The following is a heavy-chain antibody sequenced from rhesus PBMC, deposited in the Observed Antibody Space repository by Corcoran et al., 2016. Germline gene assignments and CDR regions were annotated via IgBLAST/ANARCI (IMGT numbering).Heavy chain of an antibody. CDR1: GDSICYYF. Sequence: QLQLQESGPGLVKPSETLSLTCVVSGDSICYYFWSWIRQAPGKGLEYIGYIHASAPSRSSTPSLKSRVTLSVDTSNNQFSLKLSSVTAADTAVYYCARWNDYGTTNYGLDSWGLGVVVTVSS. D-gene: IGHD4-29*01. CDR3: ARWNDYGTTNYGLDS. J-gene: IGHJ6*01. CDR2: IHASAPSR. V-gene: IGHV4S11*01.